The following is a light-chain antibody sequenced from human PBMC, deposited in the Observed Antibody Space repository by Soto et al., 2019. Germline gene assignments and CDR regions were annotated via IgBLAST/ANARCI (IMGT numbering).Light chain of an antibody. Sequence: QSVLTQPRSGSGSPGQSVTISCTGTSSDIGAYNYVSWYQQHPGKVPKLMLYDVSKRPSGVPDRFSGSKSGNTASLTISGLQADDEADYYCCSYAGAYIYVFATGTKVTVL. V-gene: IGLV2-11*01. CDR1: SSDIGAYNY. CDR2: DVS. CDR3: CSYAGAYIYV. J-gene: IGLJ1*01.